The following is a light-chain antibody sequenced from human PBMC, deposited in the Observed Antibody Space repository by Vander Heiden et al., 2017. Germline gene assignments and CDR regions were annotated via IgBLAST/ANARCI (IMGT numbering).Light chain of an antibody. CDR2: DVS. V-gene: IGLV2-11*01. Sequence: QSALTQPRSVSGSPGQSVTISCTGTSSDVGGYNDVSWYQQRPGKAPKLMIDDVSKRPSGVPDRFSGSKSGTTASLTISGLQAEEEADYYCCSYAGSYTLVFGGGTK. CDR1: SSDVGGYND. CDR3: CSYAGSYTLV. J-gene: IGLJ2*01.